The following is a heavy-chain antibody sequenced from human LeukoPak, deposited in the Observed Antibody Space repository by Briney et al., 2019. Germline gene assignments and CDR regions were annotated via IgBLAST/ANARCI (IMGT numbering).Heavy chain of an antibody. CDR2: ITAYNGNT. D-gene: IGHD4-17*01. CDR1: GYTFTSYG. Sequence: GASVKVSCKASGYTFTSYGISWVRHAPEQGLELMGCITAYNGNTNYAQKLRGSVIMTTDKSTSTAYMELRSLRSDDTAVYYCARDPLDYGDNYFDYWGQGTLVTVSS. J-gene: IGHJ4*02. V-gene: IGHV1-18*01. CDR3: ARDPLDYGDNYFDY.